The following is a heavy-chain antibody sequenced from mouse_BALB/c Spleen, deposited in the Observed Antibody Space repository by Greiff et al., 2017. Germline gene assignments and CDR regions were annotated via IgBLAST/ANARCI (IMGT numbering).Heavy chain of an antibody. CDR1: GFTFSSFG. CDR2: ISSGSSTI. V-gene: IGHV5-17*02. Sequence: EVKLMESGGGLVQPGGSRKLSCAASGFTFSSFGMHWVRQAPEKGLEWVAYISSGSSTIYYADTVKGRFTISRDNPKNTLFLQMTSLRSEDTAMYYCARGPLWSYAMDYWGQGTSVTVSS. CDR3: ARGPLWSYAMDY. D-gene: IGHD1-1*02. J-gene: IGHJ4*01.